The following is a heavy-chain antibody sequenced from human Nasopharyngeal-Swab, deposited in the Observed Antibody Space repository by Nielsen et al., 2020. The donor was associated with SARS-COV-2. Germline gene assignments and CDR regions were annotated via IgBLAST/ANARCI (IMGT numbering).Heavy chain of an antibody. Sequence: SETLSLTCTVSGCSISSGYYWGWIRQPPGKGLEWIGSIYHSGSTYYNPSLKSRVTISVDTSKNQFSLKLSSVTAADTAVYYCARSGPFRLPKLDNWFDPWGQGTLVTVSS. J-gene: IGHJ5*02. CDR1: GCSISSGYY. CDR2: IYHSGST. D-gene: IGHD2-15*01. V-gene: IGHV4-38-2*02. CDR3: ARSGPFRLPKLDNWFDP.